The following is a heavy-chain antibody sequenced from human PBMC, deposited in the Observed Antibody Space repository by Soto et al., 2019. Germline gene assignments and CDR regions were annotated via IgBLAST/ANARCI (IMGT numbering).Heavy chain of an antibody. V-gene: IGHV1-3*01. Sequence: ASVKVSCKASGYTFSSYAMHWVRQAPGQRLEWMGWINAGNGNTKYSQKFQGRVTITRDTSASTAYMELSSLRSEDTAVYYCARDGAVAGDSNFDYWGQGTLVTVSS. D-gene: IGHD6-19*01. CDR3: ARDGAVAGDSNFDY. J-gene: IGHJ4*02. CDR1: GYTFSSYA. CDR2: INAGNGNT.